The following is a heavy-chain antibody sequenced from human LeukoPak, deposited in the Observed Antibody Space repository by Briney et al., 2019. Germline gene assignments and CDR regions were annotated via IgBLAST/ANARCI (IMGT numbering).Heavy chain of an antibody. CDR3: ARERAAAGTFDY. V-gene: IGHV4-39*07. CDR1: GGSITITNYY. Sequence: SETLSLTCTVSGGSITITNYYWGWIRQPPGKGLEWVGNIYYDGSTYYNPSLKSRVTISVDTSKNQFSLKLSSVSAADTAVYYCARERAAAGTFDYWGQGTLVTVSS. J-gene: IGHJ4*02. D-gene: IGHD6-13*01. CDR2: IYYDGST.